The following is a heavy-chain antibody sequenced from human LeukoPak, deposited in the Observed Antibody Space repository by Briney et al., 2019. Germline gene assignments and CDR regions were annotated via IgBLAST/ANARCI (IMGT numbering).Heavy chain of an antibody. CDR3: ARQRDSGSLQHFDY. CDR1: GFTFSSYA. CDR2: ISGSGGST. D-gene: IGHD1-26*01. J-gene: IGHJ4*02. Sequence: PGGSLRLSCAASGFTFSSYAMSWVRQAPGKGLEWVSAISGSGGSTYYADSVKGRFTISRDNAKNSLYLQMNSLRAEDTAVYYCARQRDSGSLQHFDYWGQGTLVTVSS. V-gene: IGHV3-23*01.